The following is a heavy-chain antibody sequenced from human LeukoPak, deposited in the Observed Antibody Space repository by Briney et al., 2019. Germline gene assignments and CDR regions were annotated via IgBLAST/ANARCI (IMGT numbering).Heavy chain of an antibody. CDR2: ISSSGNSI. D-gene: IGHD4-23*01. CDR3: ARHGPNDYGGNWDWYFDL. Sequence: GGSLRLSCAASGFTLSTYNMNWVRQAPGKGLEWVSSISSSGNSIYYGDSVKGRFIISRSNAWNSLSLQLNSLRVEDTAVYYCARHGPNDYGGNWDWYFDLWGRGTLVTVSS. J-gene: IGHJ2*01. V-gene: IGHV3-48*01. CDR1: GFTLSTYN.